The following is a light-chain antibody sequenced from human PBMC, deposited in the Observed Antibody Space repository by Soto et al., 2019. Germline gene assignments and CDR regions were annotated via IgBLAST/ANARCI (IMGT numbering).Light chain of an antibody. J-gene: IGKJ4*01. CDR3: QQSYSTPLT. V-gene: IGKV1-39*01. CDR1: QTVIGY. Sequence: DIQMTQSPSSLSASVGDRVTITCRASQTVIGYLNWYQQRPGKAPNLLVYGASTLQSGVPSRFSGSGSGTDFTLTISSLQPEDFATYYCQQSYSTPLTFGGGTKVEI. CDR2: GAS.